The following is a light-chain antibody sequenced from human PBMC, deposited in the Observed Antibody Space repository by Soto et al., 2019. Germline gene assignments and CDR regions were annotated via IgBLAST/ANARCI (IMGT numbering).Light chain of an antibody. CDR1: QSVSID. V-gene: IGKV3-11*01. Sequence: EIVLTQSPGTLSLSPGERATLSCKASQSVSIDVAWYQQTPGQAPRLLIYGASTRATGIPARFSGSGSGTDFTLTISSLEPEDFAVYYCQQRSSWPFTFGPGTKVDI. CDR2: GAS. CDR3: QQRSSWPFT. J-gene: IGKJ3*01.